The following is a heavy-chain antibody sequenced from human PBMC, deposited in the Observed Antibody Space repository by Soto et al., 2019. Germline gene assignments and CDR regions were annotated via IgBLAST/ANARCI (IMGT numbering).Heavy chain of an antibody. CDR3: ARVGVYSGSHYYYYYGMDV. J-gene: IGHJ6*02. V-gene: IGHV4-34*01. Sequence: PSETLSLTCAVYGGSFSGYYWSWIRQPPGKGLEWIGEINHSGSTNYNPSLKSRVTISVDTSKNQFSLKLSSVTAADTAVYYCARVGVYSGSHYYYYYGMDVWGQGTTVTVSS. D-gene: IGHD6-6*01. CDR1: GGSFSGYY. CDR2: INHSGST.